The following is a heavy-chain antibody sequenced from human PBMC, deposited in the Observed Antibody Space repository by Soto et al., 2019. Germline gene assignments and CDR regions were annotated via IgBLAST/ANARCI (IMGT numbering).Heavy chain of an antibody. V-gene: IGHV4-39*01. J-gene: IGHJ6*02. CDR3: ARHRETSQYYYYGMDV. Sequence: QLQLQESGPGLVKPSETLSLTCTVSGGSISSSSYYWGWIRQPPGKGLEWIGSIYYSGSTYYNPSLKSRVTIAENTSKNQFSLKLSSVTAADTAVYYCARHRETSQYYYYGMDVWGQGTTVTVSS. CDR1: GGSISSSSYY. CDR2: IYYSGST. D-gene: IGHD6-6*01.